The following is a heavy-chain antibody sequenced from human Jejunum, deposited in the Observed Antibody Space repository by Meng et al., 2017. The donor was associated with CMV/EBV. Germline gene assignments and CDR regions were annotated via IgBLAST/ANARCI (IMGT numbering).Heavy chain of an antibody. D-gene: IGHD3-22*01. CDR1: GFAFSAFA. J-gene: IGHJ3*02. CDR3: AKGLNSGSRYSAFDI. V-gene: IGHV3-23*01. Sequence: GFAFSAFAMGWVRLGPGKGLEWASSVYYSGTTHYADSVKGRFTVSRDTSMDTLYLQLNNLRVEDTAVYYCAKGLNSGSRYSAFDILGQGTMVTVSS. CDR2: YYSGTT.